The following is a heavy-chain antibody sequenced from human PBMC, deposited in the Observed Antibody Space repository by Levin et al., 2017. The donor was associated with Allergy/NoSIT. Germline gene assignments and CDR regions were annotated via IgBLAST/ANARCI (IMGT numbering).Heavy chain of an antibody. CDR2: ISSSSGYI. D-gene: IGHD2-2*01. J-gene: IGHJ5*02. Sequence: GGSLRLSCAASGFTFSSYSMNWVRQAPGKGLEWVSSISSSSGYIYYADSVKGRFTISRDNAKNSLYLQMNSLRAEDTAVYYCAGVRGVVVPAAAPGHSNWFDPWGQGTLVTVSS. CDR1: GFTFSSYS. CDR3: AGVRGVVVPAAAPGHSNWFDP. V-gene: IGHV3-21*01.